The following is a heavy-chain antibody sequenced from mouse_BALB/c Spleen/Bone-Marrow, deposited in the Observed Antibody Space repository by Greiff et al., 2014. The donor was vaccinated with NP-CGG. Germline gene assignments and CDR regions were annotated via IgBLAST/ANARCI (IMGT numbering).Heavy chain of an antibody. V-gene: IGHV5-17*02. J-gene: IGHJ1*01. CDR1: GFTFSSFG. Sequence: EVQGVESGGGLVQPGGSRKLSCAASGFTFSSFGMHWVRQAPEKGLEWVAYISSGSSTIYYADTVKGRFTISRDNPKNTLFLQMTSLRSEDTAMYYCARYYGNYSGYFDVWAQGPRSPSPQ. CDR2: ISSGSSTI. CDR3: ARYYGNYSGYFDV. D-gene: IGHD2-1*01.